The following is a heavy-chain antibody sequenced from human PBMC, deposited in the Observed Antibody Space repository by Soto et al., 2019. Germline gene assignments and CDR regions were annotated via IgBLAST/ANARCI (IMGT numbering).Heavy chain of an antibody. CDR3: TRISRAEPADY. CDR1: GFTFSDYY. Sequence: GGSLRLSYAASGFTFSDYYMSWIRQAPGKGLEWVSYISSSGSTIYYADSVKGRFTVSRDNARNSLFLQMNSLRVEDTAVYFCTRISRAEPADYWGLGT. D-gene: IGHD6-13*01. V-gene: IGHV3-11*04. J-gene: IGHJ4*02. CDR2: ISSSGSTI.